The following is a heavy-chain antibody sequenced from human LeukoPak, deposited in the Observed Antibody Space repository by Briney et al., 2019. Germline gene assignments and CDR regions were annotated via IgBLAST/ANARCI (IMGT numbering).Heavy chain of an antibody. J-gene: IGHJ4*02. Sequence: PGGSLRLSCAASGFTFSSYGMHWVRQAPGKGLEWVAFIRYDGSNKYYADSVKGRFTISRDNSKNTLYLQMNSLRAEDTAVYHCAKAKLPYSSSWHWGDYWGQGTLVTVSS. D-gene: IGHD6-13*01. CDR3: AKAKLPYSSSWHWGDY. CDR1: GFTFSSYG. V-gene: IGHV3-30*02. CDR2: IRYDGSNK.